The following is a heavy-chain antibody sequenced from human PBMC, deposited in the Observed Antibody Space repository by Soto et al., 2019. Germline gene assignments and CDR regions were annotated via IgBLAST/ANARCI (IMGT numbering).Heavy chain of an antibody. CDR1: GGSFSGYY. D-gene: IGHD2-8*02. V-gene: IGHV4-34*01. CDR2: INHSGST. CDR3: ARDKITGLFDY. J-gene: IGHJ4*02. Sequence: QVQLQQWGAGRLKPSETLSLTCAVYGGSFSGYYWTWSLQPPGTGLEWIGEINHSGSTNYNPSLKSRVTISVDTSKNQFSLKLTSVTAADTAVYYCARDKITGLFDYWGQGTLVTVSS.